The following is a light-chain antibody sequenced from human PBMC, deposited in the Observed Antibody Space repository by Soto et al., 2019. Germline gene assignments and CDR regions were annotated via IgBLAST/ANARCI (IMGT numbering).Light chain of an antibody. CDR2: GAS. CDR3: QEHYSDSYT. CDR1: QSVDSH. J-gene: IGKJ3*01. V-gene: IGKV1-39*01. Sequence: DIPMTQSPSSLSASVGDRITISCRASQSVDSHLNWYQQLPGKAPKLLIYGASTLQSGVPSRFSGSGSGTDFTLRISGLQPEDFATYYCQEHYSDSYTFGPGTKVDVK.